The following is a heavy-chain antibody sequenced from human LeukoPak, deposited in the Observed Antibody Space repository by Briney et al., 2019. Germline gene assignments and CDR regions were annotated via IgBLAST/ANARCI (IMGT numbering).Heavy chain of an antibody. CDR2: INWNGGST. CDR3: ARVHSSAWTYYFDY. V-gene: IGHV3-20*04. D-gene: IGHD6-19*01. J-gene: IGHJ4*02. CDR1: GFTLDDYG. Sequence: PGGSLRLSCAASGFTLDDYGMSWVRQAPGKGLEWVSGINWNGGSTGYADSVKGRFTISRDNAKTSLYLQMNSLRAEDTALYYCARVHSSAWTYYFDYWGQGTLVTVSS.